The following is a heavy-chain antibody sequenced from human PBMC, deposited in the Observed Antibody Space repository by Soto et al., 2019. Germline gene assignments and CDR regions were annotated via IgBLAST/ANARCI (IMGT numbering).Heavy chain of an antibody. J-gene: IGHJ4*02. CDR2: INAGNGNT. V-gene: IGHV1-3*01. CDR3: ARDLVTIAAACIIDY. Sequence: ASVKVSCKASGGTFTSYAMHWVRQAPGQRLEWMGWINAGNGNTKYSQRFQGRVTITRDTSASTAYMELSSLRSEDTAVYYCARDLVTIAAACIIDYWVQVTLVTLSA. CDR1: GGTFTSYA. D-gene: IGHD6-13*01.